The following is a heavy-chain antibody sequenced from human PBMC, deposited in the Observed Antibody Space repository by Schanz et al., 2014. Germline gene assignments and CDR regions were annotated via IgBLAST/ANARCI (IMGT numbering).Heavy chain of an antibody. D-gene: IGHD6-13*01. CDR2: ISFDGRNT. CDR3: AKEKEEVAADGSFFDY. J-gene: IGHJ4*02. CDR1: GFTFSNHA. V-gene: IGHV3-30*18. Sequence: QVYLVESGGGLVKPGGSLRLSCAASGFTFSNHALSWVRQAPGKGLEWVGFISFDGRNTGYAHSVKGRFTISRDNSKNTVNLQMNSLRAEDTAVYYCAKEKEEVAADGSFFDYWGQGTLVTVSS.